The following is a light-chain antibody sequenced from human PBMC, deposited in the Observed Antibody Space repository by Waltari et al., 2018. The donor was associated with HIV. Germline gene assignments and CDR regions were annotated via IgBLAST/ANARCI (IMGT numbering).Light chain of an antibody. J-gene: IGLJ1*01. CDR3: QSYDSSLSSYV. Sequence: QSVLTQPPSLSGAPGQRVIISCTGSNSNIGAGYDVHWYQQLPGTAPKLLIYGNNNRPSGAPDRCSGSKSGTSASLANTGLQAEDEADYYCQSYDSSLSSYVFGTGTKVTVL. CDR2: GNN. CDR1: NSNIGAGYD. V-gene: IGLV1-40*01.